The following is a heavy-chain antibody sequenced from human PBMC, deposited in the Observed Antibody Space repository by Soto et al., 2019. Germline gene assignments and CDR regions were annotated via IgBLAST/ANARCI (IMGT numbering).Heavy chain of an antibody. CDR2: IYYSGST. Sequence: SETLSLTCAVSGGSISSSSYYWGWIRQPPGKGLEWIGSIYYSGSTYYNPSLKSRVTISVDTSKNQFSLKLSSVTAADTAVYYCSGGSRDFDYWGQGTLVTVSS. D-gene: IGHD2-15*01. V-gene: IGHV4-39*03. CDR3: SGGSRDFDY. J-gene: IGHJ4*02. CDR1: GGSISSSSYY.